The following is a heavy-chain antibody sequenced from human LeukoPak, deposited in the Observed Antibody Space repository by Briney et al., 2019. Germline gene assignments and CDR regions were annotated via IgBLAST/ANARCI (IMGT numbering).Heavy chain of an antibody. Sequence: PGGSLRLSCAASGFTFSSYAMSWVRQAPGKGLDWVSTITADSTYYADSVKGRFTIPRDNSKNTLYLQMSSLRAEDTAVYFCVRGYSFGPYGMDVWGQGTTVIVSS. J-gene: IGHJ6*02. CDR2: ITADST. CDR3: VRGYSFGPYGMDV. CDR1: GFTFSSYA. D-gene: IGHD2-15*01. V-gene: IGHV3-23*01.